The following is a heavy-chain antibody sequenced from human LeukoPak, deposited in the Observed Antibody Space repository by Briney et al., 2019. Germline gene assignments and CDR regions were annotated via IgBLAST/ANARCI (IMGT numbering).Heavy chain of an antibody. CDR3: ARRISGYYIDY. CDR2: IWPSDSDT. D-gene: IGHD1-26*01. Sequence: GESLKISCKGSGYTFTNYWIGWVRQMPGKGLEWMGIIWPSDSDTRYSPSFQGQVTISADKSISTAYLQWSSLKASDTAIYFCARRISGYYIDYWGQGTLVSVSS. V-gene: IGHV5-51*01. J-gene: IGHJ4*02. CDR1: GYTFTNYW.